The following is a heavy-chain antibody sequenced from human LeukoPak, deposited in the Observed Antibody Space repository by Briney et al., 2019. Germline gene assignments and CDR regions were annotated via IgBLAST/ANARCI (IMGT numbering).Heavy chain of an antibody. CDR2: ISAYNGNT. D-gene: IGHD3-3*01. CDR3: AGFWLMRGWFDP. CDR1: GYTFTSYG. J-gene: IGHJ5*02. V-gene: IGHV1-18*01. Sequence: ASVKVSCKPSGYTFTSYGISWVRQAPGQGLEWMGWISAYNGNTNYAQKLQGRVTMTTDTSTSTAYMELRSLRSDDTAVYYCAGFWLMRGWFDPWGQGTLVTVSS.